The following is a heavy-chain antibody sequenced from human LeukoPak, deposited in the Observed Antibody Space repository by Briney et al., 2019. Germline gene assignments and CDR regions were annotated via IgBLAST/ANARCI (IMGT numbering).Heavy chain of an antibody. CDR2: IIPILGIA. CDR3: ARELGIVVVPAARLGYYFDY. Sequence: SVKVSCKASGGTFSSYAISWVRQAPGQGLEWMGRIIPILGIANYAQKFQGRVTITADKSTSTAYMELSSLRSEDTAVYYCARELGIVVVPAARLGYYFDYCGQGTLVTVSS. D-gene: IGHD2-2*01. V-gene: IGHV1-69*04. CDR1: GGTFSSYA. J-gene: IGHJ4*02.